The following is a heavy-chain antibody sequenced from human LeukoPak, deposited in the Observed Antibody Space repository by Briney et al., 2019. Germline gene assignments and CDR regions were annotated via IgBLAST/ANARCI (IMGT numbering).Heavy chain of an antibody. Sequence: GGSLRLSCAASGFTFRSYEMTWVRQAPGKGLEWVSYISSSSSYTNYADSVKGRFTISRDNAKNSLYLQMNSLRAEDTAVYYCARMYYDSSGYYYFDYWGQGTLVTVSS. J-gene: IGHJ4*02. V-gene: IGHV3-11*03. CDR1: GFTFRSYE. CDR2: ISSSSSYT. D-gene: IGHD3-22*01. CDR3: ARMYYDSSGYYYFDY.